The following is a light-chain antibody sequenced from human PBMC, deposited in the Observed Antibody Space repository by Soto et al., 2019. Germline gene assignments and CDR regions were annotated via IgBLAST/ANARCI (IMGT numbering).Light chain of an antibody. V-gene: IGKV1-5*01. J-gene: IGKJ1*01. CDR1: QSISSW. CDR3: QQYNNWRRT. Sequence: DIQMTQSPSTLSASVGDRVTITCRASQSISSWVAWYQQRPGKAPNLLIYDASSLESGVPSMFSGRGSGTECTLIISSPRPEYFAVYYCQQYNNWRRTVGQGTKV. CDR2: DAS.